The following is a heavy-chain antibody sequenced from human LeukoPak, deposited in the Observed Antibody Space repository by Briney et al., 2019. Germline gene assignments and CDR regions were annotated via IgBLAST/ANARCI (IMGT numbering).Heavy chain of an antibody. J-gene: IGHJ4*02. CDR3: AKCIRYNWNDGGRYLGY. V-gene: IGHV3-23*01. CDR1: GFTFGNYA. Sequence: GGSLRLSCVGFGFTFGNYAMSWVRQAPGKGLGWVSVISGSGDTTYYADSEKGRFTVSRDNSKNTLYFQMNSLRVEDTAVYYCAKCIRYNWNDGGRYLGYWGQGTLVTVSS. CDR2: ISGSGDTT. D-gene: IGHD1-20*01.